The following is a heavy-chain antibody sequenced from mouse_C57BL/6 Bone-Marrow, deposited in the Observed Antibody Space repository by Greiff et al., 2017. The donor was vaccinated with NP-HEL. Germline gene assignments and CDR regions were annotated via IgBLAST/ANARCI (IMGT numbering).Heavy chain of an antibody. Sequence: EVMLVESGGGLVKPGGSLKLSCAASGFTFSSYAMSWVRQTPEKRLGWVATISDGGGYTYYPDNVKGRSTIARENAKNTLYLQMSHLKSEDTAMYYCARVRLGSFDYWGQGTTLTVSS. CDR2: ISDGGGYT. D-gene: IGHD4-1*01. CDR3: ARVRLGSFDY. J-gene: IGHJ2*01. CDR1: GFTFSSYA. V-gene: IGHV5-4*03.